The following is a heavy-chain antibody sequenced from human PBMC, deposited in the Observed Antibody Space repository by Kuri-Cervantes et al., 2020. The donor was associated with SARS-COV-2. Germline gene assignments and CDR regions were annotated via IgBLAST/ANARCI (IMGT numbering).Heavy chain of an antibody. CDR2: IWFDGTNE. D-gene: IGHD3-10*01. Sequence: GGSLRLSCAASGFTFSSYAMHWVRQAPGKGLEWVAVIWFDGTNEYYTDSVKGRFTISRDNSKNILFLRMSSVRAEDTALYYCARDRGNPTRVLYGMDVWGQGTTVTVSS. CDR3: ARDRGNPTRVLYGMDV. CDR1: GFTFSSYA. J-gene: IGHJ6*01. V-gene: IGHV3-33*08.